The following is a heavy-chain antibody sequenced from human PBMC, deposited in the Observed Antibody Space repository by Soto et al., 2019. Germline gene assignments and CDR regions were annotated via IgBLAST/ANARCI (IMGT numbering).Heavy chain of an antibody. Sequence: PRTLPSGISGASFPGDGVTWCWIRLSPWRGLEWLARAIERSEWSNDYAASVKGRISVNPVRFKNQLSLHASSVTPGERAVYYCARGKYAGFDVWGQGTMVTV. CDR2: AIERSEWSN. CDR3: ARGKYAGFDV. D-gene: IGHD2-2*01. J-gene: IGHJ3*01. V-gene: IGHV6-1*01. CDR1: GASFPGDGVT.